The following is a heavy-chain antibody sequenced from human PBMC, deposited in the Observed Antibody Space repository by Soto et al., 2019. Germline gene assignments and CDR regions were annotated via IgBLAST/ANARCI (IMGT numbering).Heavy chain of an antibody. V-gene: IGHV1-18*01. D-gene: IGHD6-13*01. J-gene: IGHJ6*02. Sequence: ASVKVSCKASGYTFTSYGISWVRQAPGQGLEWMGWISAYNGNTNYAQKLQGRVTMTTDTSTSTAYMELRSLRSDDTAVYYCARDRGSWYEGFYYYYGLDVWGRGTTVTVSS. CDR3: ARDRGSWYEGFYYYYGLDV. CDR2: ISAYNGNT. CDR1: GYTFTSYG.